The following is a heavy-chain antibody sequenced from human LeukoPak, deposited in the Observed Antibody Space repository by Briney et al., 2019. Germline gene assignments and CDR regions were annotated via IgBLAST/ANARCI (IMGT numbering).Heavy chain of an antibody. CDR2: IKWNGGST. J-gene: IGHJ4*02. D-gene: IGHD2-15*01. CDR1: GFTFDDHG. Sequence: GGSLRLSCVASGFTFDDHGMSWVRQAPGKGPEWVSGIKWNGGSTGYADSVKGRFTISRDNAKNSLHLQMNSLRAEDTALYYCARDGGDCSGDSCYVDYWGQGTLVTVSS. V-gene: IGHV3-20*04. CDR3: ARDGGDCSGDSCYVDY.